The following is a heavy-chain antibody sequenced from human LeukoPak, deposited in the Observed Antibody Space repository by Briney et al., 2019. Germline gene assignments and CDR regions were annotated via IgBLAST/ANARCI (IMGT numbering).Heavy chain of an antibody. D-gene: IGHD3-3*01. CDR1: GESISNSRHY. CDR2: IYPSGNT. Sequence: SQTLSLTCTVSGESISNSRHYWSWIRQPAGKGLEWIGRIYPSGNTNYNPSLKSRLTISLDTSKNQFSLNLKSVTAADTAMYYCARDGVVTMELDSWGQGTLVTVSS. CDR3: ARDGVVTMELDS. J-gene: IGHJ4*02. V-gene: IGHV4-61*02.